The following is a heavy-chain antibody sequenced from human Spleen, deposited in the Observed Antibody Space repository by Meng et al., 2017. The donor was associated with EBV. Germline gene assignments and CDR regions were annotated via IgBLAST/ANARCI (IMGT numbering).Heavy chain of an antibody. V-gene: IGHV4-61*01. D-gene: IGHD3-16*01. CDR1: GASVYSVTFS. J-gene: IGHJ4*02. Sequence: ESGRCVASPSETLSLMCIVCGASVYSVTFSWIWMLQPAEKGLDLVGAINHSGSTNYNPSLKRRVTLTVDTSNNQISLDLNPVTAGDTAVDFCASDVRPLGDLGLWGQGTLVTVSS. CDR2: INHSGST. CDR3: ASDVRPLGDLGL.